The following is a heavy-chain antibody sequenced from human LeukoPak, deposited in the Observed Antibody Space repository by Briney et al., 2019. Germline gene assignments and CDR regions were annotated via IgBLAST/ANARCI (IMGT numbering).Heavy chain of an antibody. Sequence: ASVKVSCKASGYTFTGYYMHWVRQAPGQGLEWMGWINPNSGGTNYAQKFQGRVTMTRDTSISTAYMELSRLRSDDTAVYYCARGKDYDFWSGDFDYWGKGTLVTVSS. D-gene: IGHD3-3*01. V-gene: IGHV1-2*02. CDR1: GYTFTGYY. CDR2: INPNSGGT. J-gene: IGHJ4*02. CDR3: ARGKDYDFWSGDFDY.